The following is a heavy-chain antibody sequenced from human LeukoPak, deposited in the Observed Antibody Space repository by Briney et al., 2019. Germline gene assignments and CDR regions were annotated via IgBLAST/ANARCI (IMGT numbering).Heavy chain of an antibody. CDR1: GYTFTGYY. D-gene: IGHD4-17*01. CDR3: ARTTTVTTSDWFDP. CDR2: INPNSGGT. Sequence: ASVKVSCKASGYTFTGYYMHWVRQAPGQGLEWMGWINPNSGGTNYAQKFQGRVTMTRDTSISTAYMELSRLRSDDTAVYYCARTTTVTTSDWFDPWGQGTLVTVSS. J-gene: IGHJ5*02. V-gene: IGHV1-2*02.